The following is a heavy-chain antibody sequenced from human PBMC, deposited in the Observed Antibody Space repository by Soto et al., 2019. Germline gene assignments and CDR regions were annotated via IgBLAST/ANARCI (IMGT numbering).Heavy chain of an antibody. CDR1: GGTFSSYA. Sequence: ASVKVSCKASGGTFSSYAISWVRQAPGQGLEWMGGIIPIFGTANYAQKFQGRVTITADKSTSTAYMELSSLRSEDTAVYYCTRWRVVVAATGSYYYGMDVWGQGTTVTVSS. J-gene: IGHJ6*02. CDR2: IIPIFGTA. D-gene: IGHD2-15*01. V-gene: IGHV1-69*06. CDR3: TRWRVVVAATGSYYYGMDV.